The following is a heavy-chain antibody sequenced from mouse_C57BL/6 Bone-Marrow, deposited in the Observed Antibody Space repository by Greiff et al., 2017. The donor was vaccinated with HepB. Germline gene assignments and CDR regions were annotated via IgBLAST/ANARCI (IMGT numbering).Heavy chain of an antibody. CDR3: ARHDYDALFAY. V-gene: IGHV2-9-1*01. CDR1: GFSLTSYA. Sequence: QVQLKESGPGLVAPSQSLSITCTVSGFSLTSYAISWVRQPPGKGLEWLGVIWTGGGKNYNSAIKSRLSISKDNSKSQVFLKMNSLQTDDTARYYCARHDYDALFAYWGQGTLVTVSA. CDR2: IWTGGGK. D-gene: IGHD2-4*01. J-gene: IGHJ3*01.